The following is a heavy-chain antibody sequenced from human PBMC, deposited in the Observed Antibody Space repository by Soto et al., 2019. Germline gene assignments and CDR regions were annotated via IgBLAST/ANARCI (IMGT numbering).Heavy chain of an antibody. V-gene: IGHV4-59*08. Sequence: SETLSLTCTVSGDSINHYYLTWIRQPPGKGLEWMGYIYYSGTTTNYNPSLKSRVTLSVDTSKNQFSLKLSSVTAADTAVYYCARLGGSYAAPHFDYWGQGTLVTVSS. CDR2: IYYSGTT. D-gene: IGHD1-26*01. CDR1: GDSINHYY. CDR3: ARLGGSYAAPHFDY. J-gene: IGHJ4*02.